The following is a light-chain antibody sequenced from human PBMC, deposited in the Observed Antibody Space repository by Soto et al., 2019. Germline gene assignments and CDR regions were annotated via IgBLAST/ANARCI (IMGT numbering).Light chain of an antibody. CDR1: QSVSSN. CDR2: DAS. Sequence: EIVMTQSPATLSMSPGERATLSCRASQSVSSNLAWYQQKPGQAPRLLIYDASNRATGIPARFSGSGSGTDFTLTISSLEPEDFAVYYCQQRSNWTSWTFGQGTKVDIK. CDR3: QQRSNWTSWT. J-gene: IGKJ1*01. V-gene: IGKV3-11*01.